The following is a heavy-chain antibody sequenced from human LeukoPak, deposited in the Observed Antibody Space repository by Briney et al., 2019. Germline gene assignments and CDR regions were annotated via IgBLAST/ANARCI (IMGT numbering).Heavy chain of an antibody. V-gene: IGHV4-59*08. CDR2: IYYTGST. J-gene: IGHJ4*02. D-gene: IGHD2-2*01. Sequence: SETLSLTCTVSGASIIDYYCSSIRQSPGKGLEWFGYIYYTGSTKYNPSLESRVTISIDTSKNHLYLKLSSVTAADTAMYYCARHSRAYSSTSGTFDHWGQGTLVTVSS. CDR1: GASIIDYY. CDR3: ARHSRAYSSTSGTFDH.